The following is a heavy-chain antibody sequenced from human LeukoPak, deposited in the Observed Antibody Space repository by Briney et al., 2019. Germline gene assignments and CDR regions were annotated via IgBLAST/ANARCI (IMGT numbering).Heavy chain of an antibody. CDR3: ANEIRPNDY. CDR2: ISYDGSNR. J-gene: IGHJ4*02. V-gene: IGHV3-30-3*02. D-gene: IGHD3-16*01. Sequence: PGRSLRLSCAASEFTFSSYAMHWVRQAPGKGLEWVAVISYDGSNRFYADSVKGRFIISRDNSKNTLYLEMTSLRVEDTALYYCANEIRPNDYWGQGTLVSVSS. CDR1: EFTFSSYA.